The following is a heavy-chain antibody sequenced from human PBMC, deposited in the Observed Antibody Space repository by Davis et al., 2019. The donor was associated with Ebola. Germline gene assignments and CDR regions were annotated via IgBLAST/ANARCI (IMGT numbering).Heavy chain of an antibody. CDR1: GYTFTGYY. J-gene: IGHJ2*01. Sequence: ASVTVSCQASGYTFTGYYMHWVRQAPGQGLEWMGWINPNSGGTNYAQKFQGRVTITADESTSTAYMELSSLGSEDTAVYYCASGLVRGESYWYFDLLGRGTLVTVSS. D-gene: IGHD6-6*01. CDR2: INPNSGGT. CDR3: ASGLVRGESYWYFDL. V-gene: IGHV1-2*02.